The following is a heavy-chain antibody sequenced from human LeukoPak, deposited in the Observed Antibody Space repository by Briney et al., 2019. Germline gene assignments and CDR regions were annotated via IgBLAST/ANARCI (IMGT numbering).Heavy chain of an antibody. D-gene: IGHD6-13*01. CDR1: GFTFSSYA. J-gene: IGHJ5*02. V-gene: IGHV3-30-3*01. CDR2: ISYDGSNK. CDR3: ADPHSSSFGP. Sequence: GRSLRLSCAASGFTFSSYAMHWVRQAPGKGLEWVAVISYDGSNKYYADSVKGRFTISRDNSKNTLYLQMNSLRAEDTAVYYCADPHSSSFGPWGQGTLVTVSS.